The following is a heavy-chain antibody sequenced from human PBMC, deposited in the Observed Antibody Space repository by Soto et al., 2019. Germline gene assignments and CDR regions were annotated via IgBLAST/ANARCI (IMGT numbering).Heavy chain of an antibody. CDR2: INAGNGNT. CDR3: ARAVAVAADFDY. Sequence: GASVKVSWKASGYTITSYAMHWVRQAPGQRLEWMGWINAGNGNTKYSQKFQGRVTITRDTSASTAYMELSSLRSEDTAVYYCARAVAVAADFDYWGQGTLVTVSS. CDR1: GYTITSYA. J-gene: IGHJ4*02. D-gene: IGHD6-19*01. V-gene: IGHV1-3*01.